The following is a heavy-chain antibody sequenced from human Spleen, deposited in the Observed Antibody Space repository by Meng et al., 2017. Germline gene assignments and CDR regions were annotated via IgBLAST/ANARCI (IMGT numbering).Heavy chain of an antibody. V-gene: IGHV4-59*12. J-gene: IGHJ4*02. CDR3: ARGPTTMAHDFDY. D-gene: IGHD4-11*01. CDR1: GGSFSSYY. Sequence: QVQLQEPGPGLGKPSETLSLTCTVSGGSFSSYYWSWIRQPPGKGLEWIGEINHSGSTNYNPSLESRATISVDTSQNNLSLKLSSVTAADSAVYYCARGPTTMAHDFDYWGQGTLVTVSS. CDR2: INHSGST.